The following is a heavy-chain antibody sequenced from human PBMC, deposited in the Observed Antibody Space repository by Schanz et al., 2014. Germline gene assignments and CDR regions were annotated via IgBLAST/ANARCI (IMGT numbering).Heavy chain of an antibody. D-gene: IGHD3-10*01. V-gene: IGHV3-74*01. J-gene: IGHJ3*02. Sequence: EVQLVQSGGGLVQPGGSLRLSCAASGFTFSSHWMHWVRQDPGKGLVWVARINSVGSNTDYADSVTGRFTISRDNSKNTLYLQMNSRRAEDTAVYYCAKGRFGEVSAFDIWGQGTMVTVSS. CDR3: AKGRFGEVSAFDI. CDR2: INSVGSNT. CDR1: GFTFSSHW.